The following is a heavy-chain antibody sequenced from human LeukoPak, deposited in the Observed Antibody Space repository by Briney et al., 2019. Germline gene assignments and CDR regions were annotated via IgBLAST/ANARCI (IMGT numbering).Heavy chain of an antibody. D-gene: IGHD3-16*01. V-gene: IGHV4-59*01. J-gene: IGHJ4*02. CDR1: GGSISSYY. CDR2: IDYSGST. CDR3: ARDFSPGSNAYYSDY. Sequence: SETLSLTCTVSGGSISSYYWSWIRQPPGKGLEWIGYIDYSGSTHYNPSLKSRVTISVDTSKKQFSLKLSSVTAADTAVYYCARDFSPGSNAYYSDYWGQGTLVTVSS.